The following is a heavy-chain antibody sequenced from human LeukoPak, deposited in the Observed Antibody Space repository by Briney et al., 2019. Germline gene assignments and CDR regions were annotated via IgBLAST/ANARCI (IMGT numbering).Heavy chain of an antibody. D-gene: IGHD1-26*01. J-gene: IGHJ4*02. Sequence: GESLKISCKGSGYIFTSYWIGWVRQMPGKGLEWMGIIYPSDSETRYSPSFQGQVTISADKSASTAYLQWNSLKASDTAMYYCASNRGSGSSCAYWGQGTLVTVSS. V-gene: IGHV5-51*01. CDR2: IYPSDSET. CDR1: GYIFTSYW. CDR3: ASNRGSGSSCAY.